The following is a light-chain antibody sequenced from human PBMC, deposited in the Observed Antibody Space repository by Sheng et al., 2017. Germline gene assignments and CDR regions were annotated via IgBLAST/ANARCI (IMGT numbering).Light chain of an antibody. CDR2: GAS. CDR3: QQRSNWVT. V-gene: IGKV3D-15*01. J-gene: IGKJ4*01. CDR1: QSVAIN. Sequence: EIVLTQSPGTLSVSPGEGATLSCRASQSVAINLAWYQQKPGQVPRLLIYGASTRATGVPTRFRGSGSGTEFTLTINSLQSEDFAVYYCQQRSNWVTFGGGTKVEIK.